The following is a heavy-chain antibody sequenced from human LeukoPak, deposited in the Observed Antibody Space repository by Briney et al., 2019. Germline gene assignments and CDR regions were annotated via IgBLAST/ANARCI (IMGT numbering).Heavy chain of an antibody. CDR3: ASRFSITGTTPGYYYYYGMDA. CDR1: GGTFSSYA. V-gene: IGHV1-69*13. CDR2: IIPIFGTA. Sequence: SVTVSCKASGGTFSSYAISWVRQAPGQGLEWMGGIIPIFGTANYAQKFQGRVTITADESTSTAYMELSSLRSEDTAVYYCASRFSITGTTPGYYYYYGMDAWGQGTTVTVSS. J-gene: IGHJ6*02. D-gene: IGHD1-7*01.